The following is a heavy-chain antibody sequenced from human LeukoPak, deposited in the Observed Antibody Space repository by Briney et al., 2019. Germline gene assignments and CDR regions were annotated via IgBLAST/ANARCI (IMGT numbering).Heavy chain of an antibody. Sequence: GASVKVSCKASGYTFTSYDINWVRQATGQGLEWMGWMNPNSGNTGYAQKFQGRVTITRNTSISTAYMELSSLRSEDTAVYYCARGGIAARFFYYYYMDVWGKGTTVTVSS. J-gene: IGHJ6*03. CDR2: MNPNSGNT. D-gene: IGHD6-6*01. CDR1: GYTFTSYD. CDR3: ARGGIAARFFYYYYMDV. V-gene: IGHV1-8*03.